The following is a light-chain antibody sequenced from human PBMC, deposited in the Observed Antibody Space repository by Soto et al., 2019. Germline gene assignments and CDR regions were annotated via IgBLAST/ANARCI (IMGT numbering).Light chain of an antibody. CDR1: QGIRND. CDR3: LQKYFYPFP. V-gene: IGKV1-6*01. Sequence: AIPMTQSPSSMSASVGDRVPITCRASQGIRNDLDWFQQNPGKATKLLIYAASNLQSGVPARFSGSGSGTDFTLTISSLQPEDFATYYCLQKYFYPFPFGPGTKVDIK. CDR2: AAS. J-gene: IGKJ3*01.